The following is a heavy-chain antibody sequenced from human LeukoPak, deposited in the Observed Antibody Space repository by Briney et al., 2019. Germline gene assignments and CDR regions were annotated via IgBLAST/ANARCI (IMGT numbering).Heavy chain of an antibody. J-gene: IGHJ4*02. D-gene: IGHD3-10*01. CDR3: AKDDAWLRFGE. CDR1: GFTFSRYS. Sequence: PGGSLRLSCAASGFTFSRYSLHWVRQAPGKGLEWVAVISYDGTNQYYADSVKGRFTISRDNSKNTLFLEVISLTAEDTAVYYCAKDDAWLRFGEWSQGTLVAVSS. CDR2: ISYDGTNQ. V-gene: IGHV3-30*04.